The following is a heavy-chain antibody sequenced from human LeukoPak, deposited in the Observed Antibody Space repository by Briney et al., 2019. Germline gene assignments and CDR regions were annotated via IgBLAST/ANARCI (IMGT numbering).Heavy chain of an antibody. J-gene: IGHJ4*02. V-gene: IGHV4-31*03. CDR3: ARFYGSGSYYLKNYYFDY. CDR1: GGSISSGGYY. CDR2: IYYSGST. Sequence: SETLSLTCTVSGGSISSGGYYWSWIRQHSGKGLEWIGYIYYSGSTYYNPSLKSRVTISVDTSKNQFSLKLSSVTAADTAVYYCARFYGSGSYYLKNYYFDYWGQGTLVTVSS. D-gene: IGHD3-10*01.